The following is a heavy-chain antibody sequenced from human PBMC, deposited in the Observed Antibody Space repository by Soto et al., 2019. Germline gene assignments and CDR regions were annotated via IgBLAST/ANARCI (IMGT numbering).Heavy chain of an antibody. V-gene: IGHV4-59*08. CDR3: ARWVYDYSIQYYFDY. CDR2: IYYSGST. Sequence: SETLSLTCTVSGGSISSYYWSWIRQPPGKGLEWIGYIYYSGSTNYNPSLKSRVTISVDTSKNQFSLKLSSVTAADTAVYYCARWVYDYSIQYYFDYWGQGTLVTVSS. D-gene: IGHD4-4*01. J-gene: IGHJ4*02. CDR1: GGSISSYY.